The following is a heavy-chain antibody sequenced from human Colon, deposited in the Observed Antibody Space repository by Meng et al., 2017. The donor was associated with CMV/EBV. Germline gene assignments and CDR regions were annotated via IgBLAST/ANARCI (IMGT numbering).Heavy chain of an antibody. J-gene: IGHJ4*02. CDR1: GFTFSTYE. Sequence: GGSLKISCAGSGFTFSTYEFNWVRQAPGKGLEWVSYISSDGRTIYYADSVKGRFTTSRDNAKDSLYLQMNSLRAEDTAVYYCARSGYNYGSGFDYWGQGTLVTVSS. CDR3: ARSGYNYGSGFDY. CDR2: ISSDGRTI. D-gene: IGHD5-18*01. V-gene: IGHV3-48*03.